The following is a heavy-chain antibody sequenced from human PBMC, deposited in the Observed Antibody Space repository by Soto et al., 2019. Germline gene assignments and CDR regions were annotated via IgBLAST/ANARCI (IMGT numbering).Heavy chain of an antibody. D-gene: IGHD4-4*01. J-gene: IGHJ4*02. V-gene: IGHV3-64*01. Sequence: GGSLRLSCAASGFTFSSYAMHWVRQAPGKGLEYVSAINSNGGSTYYVNSVRGRFTISRDNSKNTLYLQMGSLRAEDMAVYYCAREGDYSNWLDYWGQGTLVTVSS. CDR3: AREGDYSNWLDY. CDR2: INSNGGST. CDR1: GFTFSSYA.